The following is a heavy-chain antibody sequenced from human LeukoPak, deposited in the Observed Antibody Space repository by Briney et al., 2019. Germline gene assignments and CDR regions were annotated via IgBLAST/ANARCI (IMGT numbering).Heavy chain of an antibody. CDR1: GFTFSNTW. CDR2: ISRNGGST. Sequence: GESLRLSCGASGFTFSNTWMSWVRQAPGKGLEYVAAISRNGGSTYYADSVKGRFTISRDNSKNTLYLQMSGLRAEDTAVYLCVKDLRSDFMGVLSRYLSYWGQGTLVTVSS. D-gene: IGHD2/OR15-2a*01. CDR3: VKDLRSDFMGVLSRYLSY. V-gene: IGHV3-64D*09. J-gene: IGHJ4*02.